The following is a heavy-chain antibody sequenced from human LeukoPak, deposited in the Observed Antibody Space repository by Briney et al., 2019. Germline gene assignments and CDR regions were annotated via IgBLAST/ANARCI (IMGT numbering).Heavy chain of an antibody. CDR1: GGTFSSYA. V-gene: IGHV1-69*05. D-gene: IGHD6-19*01. J-gene: IGHJ4*02. CDR3: AREVGAVAGPTEIGY. CDR2: IIPIFGTA. Sequence: VKVSCKASGGTFSSYAISWVRQAPGQGLEWMGRIIPIFGTANYAQKFQGRVTITTDESTSTAYMELSSLRSEDTAVYYCAREVGAVAGPTEIGYWGQGTLVTVSS.